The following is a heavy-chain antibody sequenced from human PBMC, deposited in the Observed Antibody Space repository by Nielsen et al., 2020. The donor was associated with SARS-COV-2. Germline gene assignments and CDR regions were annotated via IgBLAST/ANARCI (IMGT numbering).Heavy chain of an antibody. CDR3: ARAGDTAMVWGPLDY. J-gene: IGHJ4*02. V-gene: IGHV1-69*13. Sequence: SVKVSCKASGGTFSSYAISWVRQAPGQGLEWMGGIIPIFGTASYAQKFQGRVTITADESTSTAYMELSSLRSEDTAVYYCARAGDTAMVWGPLDYWGQGTLVTVSS. D-gene: IGHD5-18*01. CDR2: IIPIFGTA. CDR1: GGTFSSYA.